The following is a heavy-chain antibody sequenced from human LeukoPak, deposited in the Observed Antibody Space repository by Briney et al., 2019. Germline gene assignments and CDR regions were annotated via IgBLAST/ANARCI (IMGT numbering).Heavy chain of an antibody. CDR1: GYSFTSYW. D-gene: IGHD3-22*01. Sequence: GESLKISCKGSGYSFTSYWIGWVRQMPGKGLEWMGIIYPGDSDTRYSPSFQGQVTITADKSISTAYLQWSSLKASDTAMYYCATRPDYYDDAFDIWGQGTMVTVSS. V-gene: IGHV5-51*01. CDR3: ATRPDYYDDAFDI. J-gene: IGHJ3*02. CDR2: IYPGDSDT.